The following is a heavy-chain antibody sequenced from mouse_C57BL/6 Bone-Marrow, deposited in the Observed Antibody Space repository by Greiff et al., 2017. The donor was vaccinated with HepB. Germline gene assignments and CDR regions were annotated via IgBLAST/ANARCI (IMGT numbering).Heavy chain of an antibody. CDR3: ARPYYGSSYYAMDY. CDR1: GFTFSSYG. CDR2: ISSGGSYT. D-gene: IGHD1-1*01. J-gene: IGHJ4*01. Sequence: EVKLMESGGDLVKPGGSLKLSCAASGFTFSSYGMSWVRQTPDKRLEWVATISSGGSYTYYPDSVKGQFTISRDNAKNTLYLQMSSLKSEDTAMYYCARPYYGSSYYAMDYWGQGTSVTVSS. V-gene: IGHV5-6*01.